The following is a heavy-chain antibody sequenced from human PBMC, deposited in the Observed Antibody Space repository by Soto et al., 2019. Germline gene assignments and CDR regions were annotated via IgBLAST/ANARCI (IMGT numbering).Heavy chain of an antibody. CDR3: ARDLNSGFDY. D-gene: IGHD1-7*01. Sequence: EVQLVESGGGLVQPGGSLRLSCAASGFTFTSYSMNWVRQAPGKGLEWISYITSSSSTTYADSVKGRFTISRDNAENSLSLQMNNLRDEDTAVYYCARDLNSGFDYWGHGIVVTVSS. J-gene: IGHJ4*01. V-gene: IGHV3-48*02. CDR2: ITSSSSTT. CDR1: GFTFTSYS.